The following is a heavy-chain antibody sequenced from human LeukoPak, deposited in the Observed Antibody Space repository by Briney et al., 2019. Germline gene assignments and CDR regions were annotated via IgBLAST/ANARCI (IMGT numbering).Heavy chain of an antibody. CDR1: GGSISSGGYY. D-gene: IGHD2/OR15-2a*01. CDR3: ARGFLYYFDY. Sequence: SETLSLTCTVSGGSISSGGYYWSWIRQPPGKGLEWIGYIYYSGSTNYDPSLKSRVTISVDTSKNQFSLKLSSVTAADTAVYYCARGFLYYFDYWGQGTLVTVSS. CDR2: IYYSGST. J-gene: IGHJ4*02. V-gene: IGHV4-61*08.